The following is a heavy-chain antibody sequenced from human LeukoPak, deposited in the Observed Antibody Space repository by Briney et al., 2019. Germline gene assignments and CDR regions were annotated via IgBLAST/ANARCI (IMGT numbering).Heavy chain of an antibody. Sequence: SVKVSCKASGGTFSSYAISWVRQAPGQGLEWMGGIIPIFGTANYAQKFQGRVTITTDESTSTAYMKLSSLRSEDTAVYYCARGAEYQLLQYYFDYWGQGTLVTVSS. V-gene: IGHV1-69*05. J-gene: IGHJ4*02. D-gene: IGHD2-2*01. CDR1: GGTFSSYA. CDR3: ARGAEYQLLQYYFDY. CDR2: IIPIFGTA.